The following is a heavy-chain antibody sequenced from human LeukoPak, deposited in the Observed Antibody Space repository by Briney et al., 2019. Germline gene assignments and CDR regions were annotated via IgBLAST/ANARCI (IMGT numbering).Heavy chain of an antibody. CDR1: GFTFTNAW. CDR2: IKTRIDGGTA. CDR3: TTQPFSSGFY. Sequence: NPGGSLRLSCATSGFTFTNAWMSWVRQAPGKGLQWVGRIKTRIDGGTADYAAPVKGRFIISRDDSKNTLYLQMNSLKTEDTAVYYCTTQPFSSGFYWGQGTLVTVSS. D-gene: IGHD6-19*01. J-gene: IGHJ4*02. V-gene: IGHV3-15*01.